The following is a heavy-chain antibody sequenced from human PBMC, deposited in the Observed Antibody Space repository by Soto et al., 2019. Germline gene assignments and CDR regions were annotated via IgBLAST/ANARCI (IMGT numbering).Heavy chain of an antibody. J-gene: IGHJ5*02. Sequence: CAASGFTFSSYWMHWVRQAPGKGLVWVSRINSDGTSTSYADSVKGRFTISRDNAKNMLYLQMNSLRAEDTAVYYCASLYISSVNWFDPWGQGTLVTVSS. CDR2: INSDGTST. CDR3: ASLYISSVNWFDP. CDR1: GFTFSSYW. V-gene: IGHV3-74*01. D-gene: IGHD6-6*01.